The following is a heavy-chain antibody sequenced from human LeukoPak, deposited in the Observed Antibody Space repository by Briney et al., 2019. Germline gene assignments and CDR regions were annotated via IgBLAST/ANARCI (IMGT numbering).Heavy chain of an antibody. D-gene: IGHD2-15*01. CDR2: INQDGSEK. CDR3: ASRSSVAASGPG. Sequence: GVLRLSCAASGFTFSSYWMSWVRQAPGKGLEWVANINQDGSEKYYVDSVKGRFTISRDNAKNSLYLQMSSLRAEDTALYYCASRSSVAASGPGWGQGTLVTVSS. J-gene: IGHJ4*02. CDR1: GFTFSSYW. V-gene: IGHV3-7*01.